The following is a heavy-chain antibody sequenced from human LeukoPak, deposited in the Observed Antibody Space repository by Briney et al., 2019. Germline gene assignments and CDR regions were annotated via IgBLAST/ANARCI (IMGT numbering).Heavy chain of an antibody. Sequence: PSETLSLTCTVSGGSISSYYWSWIRQPPGKGLEWIGYIYYSGSTNYNPSLKSRVTISVDTSKNQFSLKLSSVTAADTAVYYCARDGVWFGEFLDAFDIWGQGTMVTVSS. V-gene: IGHV4-59*01. CDR1: GGSISSYY. J-gene: IGHJ3*02. D-gene: IGHD3-10*01. CDR3: ARDGVWFGEFLDAFDI. CDR2: IYYSGST.